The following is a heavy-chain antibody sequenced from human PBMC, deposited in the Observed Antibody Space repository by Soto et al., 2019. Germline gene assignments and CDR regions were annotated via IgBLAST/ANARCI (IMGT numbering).Heavy chain of an antibody. CDR3: ARDGWAY. CDR1: GFTFSSYA. Sequence: QVQLVESGGGVVQPGRSLRLSCAASGFTFSSYAMHWFRRAPGKGLEWMAVMSYDGSNKYYADSVKGRFTISRDNSKNTLYMQRNSLRPEDTALYYCARDGWAYWGQGTLVIVS. CDR2: MSYDGSNK. V-gene: IGHV3-30-3*01. J-gene: IGHJ4*02. D-gene: IGHD1-26*01.